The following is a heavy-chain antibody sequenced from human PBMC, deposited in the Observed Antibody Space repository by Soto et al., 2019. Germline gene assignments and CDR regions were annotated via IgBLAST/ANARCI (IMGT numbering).Heavy chain of an antibody. CDR1: GFTFSSYA. CDR2: ISGSGGST. D-gene: IGHD6-19*01. J-gene: IGHJ6*02. V-gene: IGHV3-23*01. CDR3: AKDGGGAVACYYYYSGMDV. Sequence: EVQLLESGGGLVQPGGSLRLSCAASGFTFSSYAMSWVRQAPGKGLEWVSAISGSGGSTYYADSVKGRFPIPRANSKNTLYLERNSLRAEETGVYYCAKDGGGAVACYYYYSGMDVWGQGTTVTVSS.